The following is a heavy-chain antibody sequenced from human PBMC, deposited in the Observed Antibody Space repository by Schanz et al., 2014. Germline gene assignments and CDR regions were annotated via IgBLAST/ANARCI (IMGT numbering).Heavy chain of an antibody. D-gene: IGHD2-15*01. Sequence: VQLVESGGGVVQPGRSLRLSCAASGFTFSSYGMHWVRQAPGKGLEWVAIISLDGSNQYYADSVKGRFTISRDNAKNSLYLQMNSLRAEDAAVYYCARVELSVYYYAMDVWGQGTTVTVSS. CDR3: ARVELSVYYYAMDV. J-gene: IGHJ6*02. V-gene: IGHV3-30*03. CDR2: ISLDGSNQ. CDR1: GFTFSSYG.